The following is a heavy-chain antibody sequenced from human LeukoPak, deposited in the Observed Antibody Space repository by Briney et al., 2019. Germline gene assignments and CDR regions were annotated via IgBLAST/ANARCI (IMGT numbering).Heavy chain of an antibody. CDR2: IYWDDDN. J-gene: IGHJ4*02. D-gene: IGHD5-12*01. Sequence: SGPTLLKPTQTRTLPCTFSGFSLSTSGVGVGWIRQPPGKALEWLALIYWDDDNRYSPSLKSRLTITKDTSKNQVVLTENNTVYVYTATYYCARIRLSGYEVDYWGQGTRVTVSS. CDR1: GFSLSTSGVG. V-gene: IGHV2-5*02. CDR3: ARIRLSGYEVDY.